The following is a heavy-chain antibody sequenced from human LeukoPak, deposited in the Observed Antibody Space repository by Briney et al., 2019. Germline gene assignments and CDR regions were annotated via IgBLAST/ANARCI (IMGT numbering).Heavy chain of an antibody. V-gene: IGHV1-2*02. CDR1: GYTFTGYY. CDR3: ARDPWVAGTFRTYYFDY. J-gene: IGHJ4*02. Sequence: GASVKVSCKASGYTFTGYYMHWERQAPGQGLEWMGWINPNSGGTNYAQKFQGRVTMTRDTSISTAYMELSRLRSDDTAAYYCARDPWVAGTFRTYYFDYWGQGTLVTVSS. D-gene: IGHD6-19*01. CDR2: INPNSGGT.